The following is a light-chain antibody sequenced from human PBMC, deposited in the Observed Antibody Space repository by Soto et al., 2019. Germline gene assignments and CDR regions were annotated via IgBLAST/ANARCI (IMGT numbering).Light chain of an antibody. Sequence: QAVVTQPPSVSGAPGQRVTISCTGSSSNIGAGYDVHWYQQLPGTAPKLLIYSNSNRPSGVPDRFSGSKSGTSASLAITGLQAEDEADYYCQSYDSSLSGSSVFGTGTKLTVL. CDR3: QSYDSSLSGSSV. CDR2: SNS. CDR1: SSNIGAGYD. V-gene: IGLV1-40*01. J-gene: IGLJ1*01.